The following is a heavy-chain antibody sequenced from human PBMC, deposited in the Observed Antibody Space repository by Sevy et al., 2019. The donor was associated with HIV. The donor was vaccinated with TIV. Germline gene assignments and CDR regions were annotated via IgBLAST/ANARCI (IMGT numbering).Heavy chain of an antibody. CDR2: TSYDESHK. Sequence: GGSMRLSCTVSGFIFSNFAMHWVRQAPGKGLEWVAVTSYDESHKYYADSLKGRFTVSRDNSRNIQSLEMSSLTRDDTAVYYCARGENDDEFFQYWGQGTLVTVSS. V-gene: IGHV3-30*04. CDR1: GFIFSNFA. J-gene: IGHJ1*01. CDR3: ARGENDDEFFQY. D-gene: IGHD1-26*01.